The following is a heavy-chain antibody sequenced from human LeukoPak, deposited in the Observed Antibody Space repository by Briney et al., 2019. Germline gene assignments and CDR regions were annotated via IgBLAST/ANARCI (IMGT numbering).Heavy chain of an antibody. Sequence: GASVKVSCKASGYTFTSYGISWVRQAPGQGLEWMGWISAYNGNTNYAQKLQGRVTMTTDTSTSTAYMELRSLRSDGTAVYYCARGSVRFLEWLPFDPWGQGTLVTVSS. J-gene: IGHJ5*02. CDR1: GYTFTSYG. V-gene: IGHV1-18*01. CDR3: ARGSVRFLEWLPFDP. CDR2: ISAYNGNT. D-gene: IGHD3-3*01.